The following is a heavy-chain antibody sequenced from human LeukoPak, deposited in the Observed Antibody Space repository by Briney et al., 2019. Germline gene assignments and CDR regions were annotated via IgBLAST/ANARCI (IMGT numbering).Heavy chain of an antibody. CDR1: GFTFRDYT. CDR3: ARAPTVNYGGPNPFDY. D-gene: IGHD4-23*01. CDR2: INKGGTFI. Sequence: PGGSLRLSCAVSGFTFRDYTMNWVRQAPGKGLEWVSAINKGGTFIKYADSVKGRFVVSRDNAKNLLFLQMNSLRVEDTALYFCARAPTVNYGGPNPFDYWGHGALVTVSS. J-gene: IGHJ4*01. V-gene: IGHV3-21*01.